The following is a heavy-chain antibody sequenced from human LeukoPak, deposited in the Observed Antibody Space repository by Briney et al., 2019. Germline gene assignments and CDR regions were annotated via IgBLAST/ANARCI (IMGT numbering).Heavy chain of an antibody. J-gene: IGHJ4*02. CDR1: GFTFSSYS. V-gene: IGHV3-21*01. CDR3: ASEIHPATHSHREDH. Sequence: GGSLRLSCAASGFTFSSYSMNWVRQAPGKGLEWVSSISSSSSYIYYADSVKGRFTISRDNAKNSLYLQMNSLRAEDTAVYYCASEIHPATHSHREDHWGQGTLVTVSS. CDR2: ISSSSSYI. D-gene: IGHD1-26*01.